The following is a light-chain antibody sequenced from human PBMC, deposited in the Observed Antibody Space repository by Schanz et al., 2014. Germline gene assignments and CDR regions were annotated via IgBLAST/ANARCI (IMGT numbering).Light chain of an antibody. CDR2: GAS. J-gene: IGKJ1*01. CDR3: LQDYNYPRT. V-gene: IGKV3-15*01. CDR1: QSVNSN. Sequence: IVMTQSPATLSVSPGERASLSCRASQSVNSNYLAWYQQKPGQAPRLLIYGASTRATGIPARFSGSGSGTDFTLTISSLQSEDFATYYYLQDYNYPRTFGQGTKVEIK.